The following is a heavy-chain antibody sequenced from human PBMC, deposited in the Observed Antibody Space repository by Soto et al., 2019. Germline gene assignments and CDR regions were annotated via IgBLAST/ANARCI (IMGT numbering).Heavy chain of an antibody. V-gene: IGHV5-51*01. CDR1: GYRFTDYW. J-gene: IGHJ4*02. Sequence: GESLKISCKGSGYRFTDYWIGLVRQMPGKGLEWMGIIYPGDSDTRYSPSFQGQVTISADKSSSTAYLQWSSLKASDTAMYYCARRDTSGLHYFDNWGQGALVTVSS. CDR3: ARRDTSGLHYFDN. CDR2: IYPGDSDT. D-gene: IGHD3-22*01.